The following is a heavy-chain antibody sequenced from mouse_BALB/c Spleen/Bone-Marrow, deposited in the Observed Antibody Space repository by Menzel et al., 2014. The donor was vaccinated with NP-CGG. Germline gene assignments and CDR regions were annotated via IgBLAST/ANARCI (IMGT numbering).Heavy chain of an antibody. CDR3: ARLNYYGSLFV. V-gene: IGHV4-1*02. CDR2: INPDSSTI. D-gene: IGHD1-1*01. CDR1: GFDFSRYW. J-gene: IGHJ1*01. Sequence: DVKLQESGGGLVQPGGSLKLSCAASGFDFSRYWMSWVRQAPGKGLEWIGEINPDSSTINYTPSLKDKFIISSDNAKNTPYLQMSKVRSEDTALYYCARLNYYGSLFVWGAGTTVTVSS.